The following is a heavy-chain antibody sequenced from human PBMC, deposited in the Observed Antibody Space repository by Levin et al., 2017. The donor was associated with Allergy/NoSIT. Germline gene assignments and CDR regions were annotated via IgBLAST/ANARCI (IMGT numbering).Heavy chain of an antibody. CDR2: IWYDGSNK. J-gene: IGHJ3*02. CDR1: GFTFSSYG. Sequence: GGSLRLSCAASGFTFSSYGMHWVRQAPGKGLEWVAVIWYDGSNKYYADSVKGRFTISRDNSKNTLYLQMNSLRAEDTAVYYCAREYYDYVWGSYRYTTKNYDAFDIWGQGTMVTVSS. V-gene: IGHV3-33*01. D-gene: IGHD3-16*02. CDR3: AREYYDYVWGSYRYTTKNYDAFDI.